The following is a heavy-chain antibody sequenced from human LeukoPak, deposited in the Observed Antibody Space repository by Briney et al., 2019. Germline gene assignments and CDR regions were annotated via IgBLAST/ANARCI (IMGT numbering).Heavy chain of an antibody. CDR1: GGTFSSYA. J-gene: IGHJ4*02. CDR3: ARKMGSSGWYNY. CDR2: IIPIFGTA. V-gene: IGHV1-69*05. Sequence: SVKLSCKASGGTFSSYAISWVRQASGQGLEWMGEIIPIFGTANYAQKFQGRVTITTDESTSTAYMELSSLRSEDTAVYYCARKMGSSGWYNYWGQGTLVTVSS. D-gene: IGHD6-19*01.